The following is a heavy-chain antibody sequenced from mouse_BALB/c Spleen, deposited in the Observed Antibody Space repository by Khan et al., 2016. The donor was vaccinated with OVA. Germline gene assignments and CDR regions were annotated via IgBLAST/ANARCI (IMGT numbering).Heavy chain of an antibody. J-gene: IGHJ4*01. CDR1: GFNIKDTY. CDR2: IDPANGKT. CDR3: GSSLLLVAMVF. D-gene: IGHD1-2*01. V-gene: IGHV14-3*02. Sequence: EVQLQASGAELVKPGASVKLSCTGSGFNIKDTYIHWVKQRPEQGLEWIGWIDPANGKTIYDPNFQGKATITADTSSNTAYLHLSSLTSEDTVVYYRGSSLLLVAMVFWGQGTSVTVSS.